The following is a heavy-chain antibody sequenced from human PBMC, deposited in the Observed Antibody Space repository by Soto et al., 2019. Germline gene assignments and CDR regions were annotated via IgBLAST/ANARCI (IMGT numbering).Heavy chain of an antibody. Sequence: QVQLQESGPGLVKPSETLSLTCTVSGDSINDFYWSWLRQPPGKDLEWIGYISYSGSTNYNPSLKSRVTISLDMSKNQVSLKLSSVTAADTAVYYCARRADMVYGHYFDYWGQGILVTVAS. V-gene: IGHV4-59*08. CDR2: ISYSGST. D-gene: IGHD5-18*01. CDR3: ARRADMVYGHYFDY. CDR1: GDSINDFY. J-gene: IGHJ4*02.